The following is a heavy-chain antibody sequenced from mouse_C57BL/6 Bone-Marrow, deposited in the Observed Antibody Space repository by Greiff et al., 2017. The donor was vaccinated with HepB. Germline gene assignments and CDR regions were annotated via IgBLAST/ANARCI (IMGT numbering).Heavy chain of an antibody. Sequence: VQLQQSGAELARPGASVKLSCKASGYTFTSYGISWVKQRTGQGLEWIGEIYPRSGNTYYNEKFKGKATLAADKSSSTAYMELRSLTSEDSAVYFCARWGNWYFDVWGTGTTVTVSS. CDR2: IYPRSGNT. CDR1: GYTFTSYG. CDR3: ARWGNWYFDV. V-gene: IGHV1-81*01. J-gene: IGHJ1*03.